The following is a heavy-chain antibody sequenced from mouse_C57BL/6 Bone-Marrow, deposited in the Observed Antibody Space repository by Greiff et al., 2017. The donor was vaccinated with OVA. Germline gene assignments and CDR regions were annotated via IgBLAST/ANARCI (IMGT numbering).Heavy chain of an antibody. CDR2: INPYNGGT. J-gene: IGHJ3*01. V-gene: IGHV1-19*01. Sequence: EVQLQQSGPVLVKPGASVKMSCKASGYTFTDYYMNWVKQSHGKSLEWIGVINPYNGGTSYNQKFKGKATLTVDKSSSTAYMELNSLTSEDSAVYYCAREDYYGSSYKAYWGQGTLVTVSA. CDR3: AREDYYGSSYKAY. CDR1: GYTFTDYY. D-gene: IGHD1-1*01.